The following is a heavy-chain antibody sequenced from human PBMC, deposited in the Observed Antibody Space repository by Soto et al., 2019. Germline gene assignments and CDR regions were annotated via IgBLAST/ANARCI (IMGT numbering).Heavy chain of an antibody. CDR3: ARGSPEYSSSFWAYYYYGMDV. CDR1: GYTFTSYY. V-gene: IGHV1-2*04. D-gene: IGHD6-6*01. J-gene: IGHJ6*02. Sequence: GASVKVSCKASGYTFTSYYMHWVRQAPGQGLEWMGWINPNSGGTNYAQKFQGWVTMTRDTSISTAYMELSRLRSDDTAVYYCARGSPEYSSSFWAYYYYGMDVWGQGTTVTVSS. CDR2: INPNSGGT.